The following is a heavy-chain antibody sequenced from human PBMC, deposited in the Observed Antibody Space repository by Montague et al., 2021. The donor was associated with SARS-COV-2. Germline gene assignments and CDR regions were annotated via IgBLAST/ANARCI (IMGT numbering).Heavy chain of an antibody. CDR2: IYVGGSST. Sequence: SLRLSCAASGFTFSSYAMSWVRQAPGKGLEWVSVIYVGGSSTYYADFVKGRFTISRDNSKNTLYLQMNSLRAEDTAVYYCAKGAGRYYDSSGYYGYWGQGTLVTGSS. CDR3: AKGAGRYYDSSGYYGY. D-gene: IGHD3-22*01. CDR1: GFTFSSYA. J-gene: IGHJ4*02. V-gene: IGHV3-23*03.